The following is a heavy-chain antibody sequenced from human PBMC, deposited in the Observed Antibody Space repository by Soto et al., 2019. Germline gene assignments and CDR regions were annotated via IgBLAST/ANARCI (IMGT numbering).Heavy chain of an antibody. CDR3: AGQGFGPLHCRVDV. J-gene: IGHJ6*02. D-gene: IGHD3-10*01. V-gene: IGHV4-59*08. CDR1: GGSISSYY. Sequence: QVQLQESGPGLVKPSETLSLSCTVTGGSISSYYWSWFRQSPGKRMEWIGYVHHSWGSSYNPSLQSRVAISLDTSKSQSSLTVTSVTATDPAVYYCAGQGFGPLHCRVDVWGQGTTVTVSS. CDR2: VHHSWGS.